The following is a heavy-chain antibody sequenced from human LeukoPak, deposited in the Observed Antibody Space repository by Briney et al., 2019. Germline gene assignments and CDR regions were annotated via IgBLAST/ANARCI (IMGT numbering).Heavy chain of an antibody. V-gene: IGHV3-48*04. Sequence: AGGSLRLSCAASGFTFSSYSMNWVRQAPGKGLECISYISSSGSTIYYADSVKGRFTISRDNAKKSLHLQMNSLRADDTAVYYCAGYGGNSFWGQGTLVTVSS. CDR3: AGYGGNSF. CDR2: ISSSGSTI. D-gene: IGHD4-23*01. J-gene: IGHJ4*02. CDR1: GFTFSSYS.